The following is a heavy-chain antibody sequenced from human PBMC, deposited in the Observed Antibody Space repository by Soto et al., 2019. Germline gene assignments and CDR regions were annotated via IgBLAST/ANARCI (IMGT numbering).Heavy chain of an antibody. V-gene: IGHV1-69*12. CDR1: GGTFSSYG. Sequence: QVQLVQSGAEVKKPGSSVKVSCKASGGTFSSYGFNWVRQAPGQGLEWMGGIMPIFGTPNYAQKFQGRVTITADESTSTAYMELHSLRSEDTAMYYCARDQCSARYRVYYYYGMDVWGQGTTVIVSS. D-gene: IGHD1-26*01. CDR3: ARDQCSARYRVYYYYGMDV. J-gene: IGHJ6*02. CDR2: IMPIFGTP.